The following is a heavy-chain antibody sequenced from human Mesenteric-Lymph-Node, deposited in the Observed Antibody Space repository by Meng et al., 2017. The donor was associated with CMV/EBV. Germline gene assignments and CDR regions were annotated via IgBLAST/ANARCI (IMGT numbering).Heavy chain of an antibody. CDR2: IYYSGST. CDR1: GGSISSYY. Sequence: SQTLSLTCTVSGGSISSYYWSWIRQPPGKGLAWIGYIYYSGSTNYNPSLKSRVTISVDTSKNQFSLKLSSVTAADTAVYYCAREMGIWLQSFHDAFDIWGQGTMVTVSS. V-gene: IGHV4-59*01. CDR3: AREMGIWLQSFHDAFDI. J-gene: IGHJ3*02. D-gene: IGHD5-24*01.